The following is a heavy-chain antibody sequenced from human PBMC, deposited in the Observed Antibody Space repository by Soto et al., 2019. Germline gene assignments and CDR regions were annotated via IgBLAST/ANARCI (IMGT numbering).Heavy chain of an antibody. D-gene: IGHD3-3*01. J-gene: IGHJ4*02. CDR1: GGSISSYH. V-gene: IGHV4-59*08. CDR2: LYYSAYT. CDR3: ARHSLGSGALSYFDS. Sequence: QVQLQESGPGLVKPSETLSLTCTVSGGSISSYHWSWIRQFPGKGLEWIGYLYYSAYTNYNPSLKSRVTISVDTSKNQFSLKLSSVTAADTAVYYCARHSLGSGALSYFDSWGQGTLVTDSS.